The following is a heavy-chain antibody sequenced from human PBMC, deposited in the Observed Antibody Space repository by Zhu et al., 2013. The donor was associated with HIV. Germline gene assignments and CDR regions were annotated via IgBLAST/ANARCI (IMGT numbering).Heavy chain of an antibody. D-gene: IGHD3-10*01. CDR2: INPNSGGT. V-gene: IGHV1-2*02. CDR1: GYTFTGYY. Sequence: VQLVQSGAEVKKPGASVKVSCKASGYTFTGYYMHWVRQAPGQGLEWMGWINPNSGGTNYAQKFQGRVTMTRDTSISTAYMELSGLRSGDTAVYFCARKASYDSGSYYAYWGQGTLVIVSS. J-gene: IGHJ4*02. CDR3: ARKASYDSGSYYAY.